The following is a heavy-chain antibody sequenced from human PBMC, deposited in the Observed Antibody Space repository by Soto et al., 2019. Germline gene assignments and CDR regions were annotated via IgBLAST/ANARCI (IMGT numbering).Heavy chain of an antibody. J-gene: IGHJ6*02. Sequence: GASVKVSCKASGYTFTSYAMHWVRQAPGQRLEWMGWINAGNGNTKYSQKFQGRVTITRDTSASTAYMELSSLRSEDTAVYYCARVGEGATSKYYYYYGMDVWGQGTTVTVSS. D-gene: IGHD1-26*01. CDR3: ARVGEGATSKYYYYYGMDV. V-gene: IGHV1-3*01. CDR1: GYTFTSYA. CDR2: INAGNGNT.